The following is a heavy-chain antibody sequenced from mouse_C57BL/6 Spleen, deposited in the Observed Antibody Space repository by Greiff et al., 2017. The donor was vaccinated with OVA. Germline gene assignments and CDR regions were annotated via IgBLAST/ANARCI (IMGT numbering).Heavy chain of an antibody. D-gene: IGHD1-1*01. CDR2: INPGSGGT. Sequence: QVQLQQSGAELVRPGTSVKVSCKASGYAFTNYLIEWVKQRPGQGLEWIGVINPGSGGTNYNEKFKGKATLTADKASSTAYMQLSSLTSEDSAVYFCARSDYYYGSSPYAMDYWGQGTSVTVSS. CDR1: GYAFTNYL. V-gene: IGHV1-54*01. CDR3: ARSDYYYGSSPYAMDY. J-gene: IGHJ4*01.